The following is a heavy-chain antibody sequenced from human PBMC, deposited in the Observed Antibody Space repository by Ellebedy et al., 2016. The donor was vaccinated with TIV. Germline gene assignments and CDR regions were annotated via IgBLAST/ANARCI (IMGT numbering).Heavy chain of an antibody. Sequence: SETLSLTCAVSGDPLNGLNWWSWFRQPPGKGLEWIGNIYYSGSTNYNPSLKSRVTISVDTSKNQFSLKLSSVTAADTAVFYCASGFSYGLLDYWGQGTLVAVSS. CDR3: ASGFSYGLLDY. V-gene: IGHV4-4*02. CDR2: IYYSGST. CDR1: GDPLNGLNW. D-gene: IGHD5-18*01. J-gene: IGHJ4*02.